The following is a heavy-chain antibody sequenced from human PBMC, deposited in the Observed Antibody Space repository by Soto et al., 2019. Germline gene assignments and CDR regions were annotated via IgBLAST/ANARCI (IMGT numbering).Heavy chain of an antibody. J-gene: IGHJ5*02. CDR2: IYYSGST. V-gene: IGHV4-31*03. CDR3: ARGLVLLWFGELLYENWFDP. D-gene: IGHD3-10*01. CDR1: GGSISSGGYC. Sequence: PSETLSLTCTVSGGSISSGGYCWSWIRQHPGKGLEWIGYIYYSGSTYYNPSLKSRVTISVDTSKNQFSLKLSSVTAADTAVYYCARGLVLLWFGELLYENWFDPWGQGTLVTVSS.